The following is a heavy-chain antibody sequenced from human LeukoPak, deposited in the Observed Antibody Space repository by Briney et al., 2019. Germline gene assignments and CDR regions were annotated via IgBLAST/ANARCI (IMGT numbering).Heavy chain of an antibody. CDR1: GDSVSSKNGA. Sequence: SQTLSLTCAISGDSVSSKNGAWNWIRQSPSGGLEWPGRTYYRSKWYDEYADSVKGRVTISPDTSKNQFSLHVYSVTPEDTAVYYCARDLGTSGWYTFDFWGQGTLVTVSS. V-gene: IGHV6-1*01. D-gene: IGHD6-19*01. CDR2: TYYRSKWYD. J-gene: IGHJ5*01. CDR3: ARDLGTSGWYTFDF.